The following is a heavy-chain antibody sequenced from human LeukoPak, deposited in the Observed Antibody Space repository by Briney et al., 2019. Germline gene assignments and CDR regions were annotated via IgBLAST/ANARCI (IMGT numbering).Heavy chain of an antibody. Sequence: ASVKVSCKASGYTFTTYYMHWVRQAPGQGLEWMGIINPSGGSTRYAQKFQGRVTLTCDTSMSTVYMELSSLTSDDTAVYFCARDRAMIRGLIPLDYWGQGTQVTVSS. CDR3: ARDRAMIRGLIPLDY. J-gene: IGHJ4*02. D-gene: IGHD3-10*01. CDR2: INPSGGST. V-gene: IGHV1-46*01. CDR1: GYTFTTYY.